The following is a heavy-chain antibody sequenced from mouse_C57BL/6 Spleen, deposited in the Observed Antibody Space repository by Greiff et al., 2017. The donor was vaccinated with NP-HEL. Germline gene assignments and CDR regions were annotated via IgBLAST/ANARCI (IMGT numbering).Heavy chain of an antibody. V-gene: IGHV1-20*01. CDR3: ARSLRGLHWYFDV. J-gene: IGHJ1*03. CDR1: GYSFTGYF. D-gene: IGHD6-2*01. CDR2: INPYNGDT. Sequence: VQLQQSGPELVKPGDSVKISCKASGYSFTGYFMNWVMQSHGKSLEWIGRINPYNGDTFYNQKFKGKATLTVDKSSSTAHMELRSLTSEDSAVYYCARSLRGLHWYFDVWGTGTTVTVSS.